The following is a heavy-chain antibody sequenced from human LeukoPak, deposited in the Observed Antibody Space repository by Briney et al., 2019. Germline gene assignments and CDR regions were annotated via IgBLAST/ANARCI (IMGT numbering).Heavy chain of an antibody. CDR3: AKDWSSIVVVPAAIP. D-gene: IGHD2-2*01. Sequence: PGGSLRLSCAASGFTFSSYAMSWVRQAPGKGLEWVSAISGSGGSTYHADSVKGRFTISRDNSKNTLYLQMNSLRAEDTAVYYCAKDWSSIVVVPAAIPWGQGTLVTVSS. CDR1: GFTFSSYA. CDR2: ISGSGGST. V-gene: IGHV3-23*01. J-gene: IGHJ5*02.